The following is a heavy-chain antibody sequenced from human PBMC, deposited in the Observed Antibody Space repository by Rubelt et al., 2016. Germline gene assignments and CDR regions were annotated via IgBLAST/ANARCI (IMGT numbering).Heavy chain of an antibody. D-gene: IGHD5-18*01. CDR3: AKERAAMVTKPYYFDY. CDR2: INSDGSST. V-gene: IGHV3-74*01. Sequence: QVPGKGLVWVSRINSDGSSTSYVDSVKGRFTISRDNAKNTLYLQMNRLRAEDTAVYYCAKERAAMVTKPYYFDYWGQGTLVTVSS. J-gene: IGHJ4*02.